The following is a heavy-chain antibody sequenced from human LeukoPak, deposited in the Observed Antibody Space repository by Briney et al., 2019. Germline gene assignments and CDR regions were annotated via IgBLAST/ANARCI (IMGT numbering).Heavy chain of an antibody. Sequence: GRSLRLSCAASGFTFSHYAMHWVRQAPGKGLEWVANIKQDGSEKYYVDSVKGRFTISRDNAKNSLYLQMNSLRAEDTAVYYCARDQWLVYYFDYWGQGTLVTVSS. CDR1: GFTFSHYA. CDR2: IKQDGSEK. D-gene: IGHD6-19*01. CDR3: ARDQWLVYYFDY. V-gene: IGHV3-7*01. J-gene: IGHJ4*02.